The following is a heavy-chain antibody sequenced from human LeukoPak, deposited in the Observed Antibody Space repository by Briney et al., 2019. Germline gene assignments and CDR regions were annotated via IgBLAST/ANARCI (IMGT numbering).Heavy chain of an antibody. J-gene: IGHJ4*02. CDR1: GFTFSSYA. V-gene: IGHV3-23*01. CDR3: AKVVDIVVVPAAMPAFFDY. D-gene: IGHD2-2*01. CDR2: ISGSGGST. Sequence: GGSLRLSCAASGFTFSSYAMSWVRQAPGKGLEWVSAISGSGGSTYYADSVKGRFTISRDNSKNTLYLQMNSLRAEDTAVYYCAKVVDIVVVPAAMPAFFDYWGQGTLVTVSS.